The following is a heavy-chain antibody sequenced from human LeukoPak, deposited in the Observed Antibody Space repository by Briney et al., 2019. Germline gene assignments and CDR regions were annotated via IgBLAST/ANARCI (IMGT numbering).Heavy chain of an antibody. V-gene: IGHV3-7*01. D-gene: IGHD3-16*01. CDR2: IQTDGSEK. J-gene: IGHJ4*02. Sequence: PGGSLRLSCAASGFTFSSYSMNWVRQAPGKGLEWVATIQTDGSEKHYVDSARGRFTISRDNAENSLYLLLNSLRVEDTAEYFCATTFGGGLVQYWGQGALVTVSS. CDR3: ATTFGGGLVQY. CDR1: GFTFSSYS.